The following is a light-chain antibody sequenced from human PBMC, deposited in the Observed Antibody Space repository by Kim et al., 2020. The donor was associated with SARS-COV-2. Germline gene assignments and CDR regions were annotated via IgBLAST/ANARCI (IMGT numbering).Light chain of an antibody. CDR2: GAS. J-gene: IGKJ5*01. CDR1: QDIGND. Sequence: ASLGDRVTITCRATQDIGNDLGWCHQNPGRAPKRLIYGASNFQSRVPSRFSGSGSETEFTLTINSLQPEDFATYFCLQHRTYPITFGQGTRLEIK. V-gene: IGKV1-17*01. CDR3: LQHRTYPIT.